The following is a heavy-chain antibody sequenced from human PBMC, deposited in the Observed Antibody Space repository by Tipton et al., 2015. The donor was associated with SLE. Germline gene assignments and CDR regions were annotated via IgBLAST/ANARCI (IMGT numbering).Heavy chain of an antibody. D-gene: IGHD3-10*01. CDR1: GYTFTSYD. CDR3: ARGSGTYYNDIDY. V-gene: IGHV1-8*01. CDR2: MNPNNGDT. J-gene: IGHJ4*02. Sequence: QSGPEVKKPGASVKVSCKASGYTFTSYDINWVRRATGQGLEWMGWMNPNNGDTDYAQKFQGRVTMTRNTSISTAYMELSILRSEDTAVYYCARGSGTYYNDIDYWGQGTLITVSS.